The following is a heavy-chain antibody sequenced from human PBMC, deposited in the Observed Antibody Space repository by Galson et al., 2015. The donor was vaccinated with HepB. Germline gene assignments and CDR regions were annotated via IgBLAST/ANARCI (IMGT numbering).Heavy chain of an antibody. D-gene: IGHD2-2*01. J-gene: IGHJ4*02. CDR1: GFTFSDYW. Sequence: SLRLSCAASGFTFSDYWMNWVRQAPGKGLEWVANIKRDGSEKYYMDSVKGRFTISRDNAKNSLYLQMNSLRAEDAAVYYCARDLVVRHSFDYWGQGTPVTVSS. CDR3: ARDLVVRHSFDY. CDR2: IKRDGSEK. V-gene: IGHV3-7*01.